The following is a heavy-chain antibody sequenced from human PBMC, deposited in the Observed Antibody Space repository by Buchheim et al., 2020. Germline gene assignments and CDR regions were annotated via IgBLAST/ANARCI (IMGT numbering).Heavy chain of an antibody. CDR3: ARGYDSSGYSTLAGDPNFDY. CDR2: IKQDGSEK. J-gene: IGHJ4*02. D-gene: IGHD3-22*01. V-gene: IGHV3-7*01. CDR1: GGSVNSGNYY. Sequence: VQLQESGPGLVKPSETLSLTCTVSGGSVNSGNYYWSWIRQPPGKGLEWGANIKQDGSEKYYVDSVKGRFTISRDNAKNSLYLQMNSLRAEDTAVYYCARGYDSSGYSTLAGDPNFDYWGQGTL.